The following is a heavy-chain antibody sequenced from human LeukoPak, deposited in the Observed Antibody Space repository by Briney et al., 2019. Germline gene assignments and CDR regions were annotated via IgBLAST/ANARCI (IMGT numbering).Heavy chain of an antibody. CDR1: GGSFSGYY. J-gene: IGHJ5*02. D-gene: IGHD1-26*01. V-gene: IGHV4-34*01. Sequence: PSETLSLTCAVYGGSFSGYYWSWIRQPPGKGLEWIGEINHSGSTNYNPSLKSRVAISVDTSKNQFSLKLSSVTAADTAVYYCARDLGIVGATSWFDPWGQGTLVTVSS. CDR2: INHSGST. CDR3: ARDLGIVGATSWFDP.